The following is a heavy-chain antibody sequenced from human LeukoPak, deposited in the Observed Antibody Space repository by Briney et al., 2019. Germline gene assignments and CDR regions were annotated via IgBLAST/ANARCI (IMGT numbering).Heavy chain of an antibody. D-gene: IGHD2-15*01. Sequence: PPGGSLRLSCAASGFTFITYAMGWVRQAPGKGLEWVSGISGSGDNTCYAGSVKGRFTISRDNSKNTLYLQMNSLRAEDTAVYYCAKSLVSTGTYYSSFDYWGQGTLVTVSS. CDR2: ISGSGDNT. J-gene: IGHJ4*02. CDR3: AKSLVSTGTYYSSFDY. V-gene: IGHV3-23*01. CDR1: GFTFITYA.